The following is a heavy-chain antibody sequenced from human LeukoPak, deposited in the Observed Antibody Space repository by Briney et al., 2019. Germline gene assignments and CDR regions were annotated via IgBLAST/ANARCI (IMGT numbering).Heavy chain of an antibody. Sequence: GGSLRLSCAASGFTVSSNYMSWVRQAPGKGLEWVSVIYSGGSTYYADSVKGRFTISRDNSKNTLYLQMNSLRAEDTAVYYCAKQCEQWRAAYYFDYWGQGPLVTVSS. J-gene: IGHJ4*02. CDR2: IYSGGST. CDR1: GFTVSSNY. D-gene: IGHD6-19*01. CDR3: AKQCEQWRAAYYFDY. V-gene: IGHV3-53*05.